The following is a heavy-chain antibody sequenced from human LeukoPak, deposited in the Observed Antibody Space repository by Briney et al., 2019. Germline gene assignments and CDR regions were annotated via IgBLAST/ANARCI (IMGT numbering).Heavy chain of an antibody. D-gene: IGHD5-12*01. Sequence: SVKVSCKASGGTFSSYAISWVRQAPGQGLEWMGGIIPIFGTANYAQKFQGRFTITADKSTTTVYMELSSLRSDDTAVYYCVRSGYDYDWFDPWGQGTLVTVSS. J-gene: IGHJ5*02. CDR3: VRSGYDYDWFDP. CDR2: IIPIFGTA. CDR1: GGTFSSYA. V-gene: IGHV1-69*06.